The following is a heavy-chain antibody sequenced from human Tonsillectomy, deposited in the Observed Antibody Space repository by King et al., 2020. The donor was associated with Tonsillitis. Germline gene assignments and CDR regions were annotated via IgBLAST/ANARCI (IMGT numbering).Heavy chain of an antibody. CDR2: IYPGDSDT. D-gene: IGHD3-3*01. CDR1: GYRFTNYW. CDR3: ARKVGSGYFWFDP. Sequence: QLVQSGAEVKKPGESLKISCQGSGYRFTNYWIGWVRQMPGKGLEWMVIIYPGDSDTRYSPSFQCQVTISTDKSISTAYLQWSGLKASDTAMHYCARKVGSGYFWFDPWGQGTLVTVSS. J-gene: IGHJ5*02. V-gene: IGHV5-51*01.